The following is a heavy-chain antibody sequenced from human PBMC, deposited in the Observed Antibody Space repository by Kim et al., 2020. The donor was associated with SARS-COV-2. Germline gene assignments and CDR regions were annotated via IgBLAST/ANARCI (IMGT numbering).Heavy chain of an antibody. V-gene: IGHV4-4*07. CDR2: IYSSGTT. CDR3: ARVRVAAADYYFDY. CDR1: GGSISNYY. D-gene: IGHD6-13*01. Sequence: SETLSLTCTVSGGSISNYYWSWIRQPAGRGLEWIGRIYSSGTTNYNPSLKRRVTMSVDTSKNQFSLTLSSVTAADTAVYYCARVRVAAADYYFDYWGQGT. J-gene: IGHJ4*02.